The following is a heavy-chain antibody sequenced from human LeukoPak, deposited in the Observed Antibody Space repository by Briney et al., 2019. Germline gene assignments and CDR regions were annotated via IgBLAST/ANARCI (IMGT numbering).Heavy chain of an antibody. CDR1: GGSISSGGYY. D-gene: IGHD3-22*01. CDR3: ARDPDSSGGFDY. Sequence: SETLSLTCTVSGGSISSGGYYWSWIRQHPGKGLEWIGYIYYSGSTYYNPSLKSRVTISVDTSKNQFSLKLSSVTAADTAVYYCARDPDSSGGFDYWGQGTLVTVSS. CDR2: IYYSGST. V-gene: IGHV4-31*03. J-gene: IGHJ4*02.